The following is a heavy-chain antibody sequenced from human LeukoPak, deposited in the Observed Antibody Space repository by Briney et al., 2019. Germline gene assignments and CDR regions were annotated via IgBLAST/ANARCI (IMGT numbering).Heavy chain of an antibody. J-gene: IGHJ4*02. Sequence: ASVKVSCKASGYTFTSYDINWVRQATGQGLEWMGWMNPNSGNTGYAQKFQGRVTMTRNTSISTAYMELSSLRSEDTAVYYCARRRIGYSGSGFDYWGQGTLVTVSS. D-gene: IGHD5-12*01. V-gene: IGHV1-8*01. CDR1: GYTFTSYD. CDR3: ARRRIGYSGSGFDY. CDR2: MNPNSGNT.